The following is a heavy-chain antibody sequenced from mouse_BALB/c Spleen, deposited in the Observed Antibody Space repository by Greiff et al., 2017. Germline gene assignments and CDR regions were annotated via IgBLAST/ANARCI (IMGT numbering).Heavy chain of an antibody. CDR3: ASERRDGYYFDY. J-gene: IGHJ2*01. V-gene: IGHV3-2*02. CDR2: ISYSGST. CDR1: GYSITSDYA. Sequence: EVQLQQSGPGLVKPSQSLSLTCTVTGYSITSDYAWNWIRQFPGNKLEWMGYISYSGSTSYNPSLKSRISITRDTSKNQFFLQLNSVTTEDTATYYCASERRDGYYFDYWGQGTTLTVSS. D-gene: IGHD2-12*01.